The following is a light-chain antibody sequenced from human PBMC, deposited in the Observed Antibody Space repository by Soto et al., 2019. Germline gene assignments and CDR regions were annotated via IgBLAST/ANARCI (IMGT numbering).Light chain of an antibody. J-gene: IGLJ2*01. V-gene: IGLV1-40*01. Sequence: QAVLTQPPSVSGAPGQRVTISCTGSSSNIGAGYDVHWYQQLPGTAPKLLIYGNFNRPSGVPDRFSGSKSGTSASLAITGLQAADEADYYCQSSDSSLSGHVVFGGGTKLTVL. CDR2: GNF. CDR3: QSSDSSLSGHVV. CDR1: SSNIGAGYD.